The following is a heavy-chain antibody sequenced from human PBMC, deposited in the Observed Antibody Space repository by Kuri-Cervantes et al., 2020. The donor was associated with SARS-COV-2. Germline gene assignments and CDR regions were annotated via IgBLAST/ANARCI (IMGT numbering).Heavy chain of an antibody. Sequence: GSLRLSCTVSGYSISSGYYWGWIRQPPGKGLEWIGSIYYSGSTYYNPSLKSRVTISVDTSKNQFSLKLSSVTAADTAVYYCARHRAWDDAFDIWGQGTMVTVSS. D-gene: IGHD1-26*01. J-gene: IGHJ3*02. CDR1: GYSISSGYY. V-gene: IGHV4-38-2*02. CDR2: IYYSGST. CDR3: ARHRAWDDAFDI.